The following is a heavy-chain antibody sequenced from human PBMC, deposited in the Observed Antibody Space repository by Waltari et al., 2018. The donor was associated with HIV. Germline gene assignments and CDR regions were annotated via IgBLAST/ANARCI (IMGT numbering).Heavy chain of an antibody. CDR2: IYYSGST. CDR1: GGSISSYY. J-gene: IGHJ4*02. Sequence: QVQLQESGPGLVKPSETLSLTCTVSGGSISSYYWSWIRQPPGKGLEWIGYIYYSGSTNYNPSLKSRVTISVDTSKNQFSLKLSSVTAADTAVYYCARGGSYYGSGSPFDYWGQGTLVTVSS. CDR3: ARGGSYYGSGSPFDY. D-gene: IGHD3-10*01. V-gene: IGHV4-59*01.